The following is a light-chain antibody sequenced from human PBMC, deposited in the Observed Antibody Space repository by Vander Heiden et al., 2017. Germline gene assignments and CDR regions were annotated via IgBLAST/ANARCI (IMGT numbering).Light chain of an antibody. V-gene: IGLV3-19*01. J-gene: IGLJ2*01. CDR3: NSRDSSGYHVV. Sequence: SSALPQAPAVSVALGQTVRITCQGDSRRSYYASWYQQKPGQAPVLVIYGENNRPSGIPDRFSGSSSGNTASLTITGAQAEDEADYYCNSRDSSGYHVVFGGGTKLTVL. CDR2: GEN. CDR1: SRRSYY.